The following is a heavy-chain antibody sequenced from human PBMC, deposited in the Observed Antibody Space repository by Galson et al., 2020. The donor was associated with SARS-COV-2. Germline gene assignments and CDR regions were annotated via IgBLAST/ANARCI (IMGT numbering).Heavy chain of an antibody. CDR1: GYIFTNSG. D-gene: IGHD1-26*01. CDR3: ARDTTGSSYQDDSFDV. CDR2: IGVYNGNR. V-gene: IGHV1-18*04. Sequence: ASVKVYCKASGYIFTNSGISWVRQAPGQGLEWKAWIGVYNGNRRYAEGVQGRLTVTTDTATNTAYMELRSLRSDDTAIYYCARDTTGSSYQDDSFDVWGQGTMVTVSS. J-gene: IGHJ3*01.